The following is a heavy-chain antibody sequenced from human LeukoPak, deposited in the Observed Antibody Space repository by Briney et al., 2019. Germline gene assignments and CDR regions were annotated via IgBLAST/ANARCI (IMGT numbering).Heavy chain of an antibody. Sequence: ASVKVSCKASGGTFSSYAISWVRQAPGQGLEWMGRIIPILGIANYAQKFQGRVTITADKSISTAYLQWSSLKASDTAMYYCARYRGVEASTIFGVVIIQRNWFDPWGQGTLVTVSS. J-gene: IGHJ5*02. D-gene: IGHD3-3*01. CDR1: GGTFSSYA. V-gene: IGHV1-69*04. CDR2: IIPILGIA. CDR3: ARYRGVEASTIFGVVIIQRNWFDP.